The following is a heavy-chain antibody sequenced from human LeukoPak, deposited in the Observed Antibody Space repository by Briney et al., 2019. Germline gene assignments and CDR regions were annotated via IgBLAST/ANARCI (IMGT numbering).Heavy chain of an antibody. D-gene: IGHD3-3*01. CDR2: ISWNSGSI. CDR3: AKAKGGYYDFWSGYCWFDP. CDR1: GFTFDDYA. J-gene: IGHJ5*02. Sequence: GRSLRLSCAASGFTFDDYAMHWVRQAPGKGLEWVSGISWNSGSIGYADSVKGRFTISRDNAKNSLYLQMNSLRAEDTALYYCAKAKGGYYDFWSGYCWFDPWGQGTLVTVSS. V-gene: IGHV3-9*01.